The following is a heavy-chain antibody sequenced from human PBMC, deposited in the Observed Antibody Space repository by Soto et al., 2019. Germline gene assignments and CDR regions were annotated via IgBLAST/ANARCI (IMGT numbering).Heavy chain of an antibody. CDR2: ISSSSSYI. Sequence: SCAAERRALKGYSTSWVPQAPKKKLEWVSSISSSSSYIYYADSVKGRFTISRDNAKNSLYLQMNSLRAEDTAVYYCASKEYSSMSNKSAGMEVLGKRTSVTGFS. CDR1: RRALKGYS. V-gene: IGHV3-21*01. D-gene: IGHD6-6*01. CDR3: ASKEYSSMSNKSAGMEV. J-gene: IGHJ6*01.